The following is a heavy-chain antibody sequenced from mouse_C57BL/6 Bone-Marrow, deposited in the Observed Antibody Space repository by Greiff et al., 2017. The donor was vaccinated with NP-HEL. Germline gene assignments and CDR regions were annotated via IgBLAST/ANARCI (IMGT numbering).Heavy chain of an antibody. CDR3: TPIVYYGSSYGCFDV. CDR2: IDPENGDT. V-gene: IGHV14-4*01. Sequence: EVQLVESGAELVRPGASVKLSCTASGFNIKDDYMHWVKQRPEQGLEWIGWIDPENGDTEYASKFQGKATITADTSSNTAYLKLSSLTSEDTAVYYCTPIVYYGSSYGCFDVWGTGTTVTVSS. J-gene: IGHJ1*03. D-gene: IGHD1-1*01. CDR1: GFNIKDDY.